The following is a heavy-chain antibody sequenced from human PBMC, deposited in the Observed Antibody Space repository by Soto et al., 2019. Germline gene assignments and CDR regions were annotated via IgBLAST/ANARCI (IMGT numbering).Heavy chain of an antibody. D-gene: IGHD2-21*01. CDR2: MNPNSGNT. Sequence: ASVKVSCKASGYTFTSYDINWMRQATGQGLEWMGWMNPNSGNTGYAQKFQGRVTMTRNTSISTAYMELSSLRSEDTAVYYCARGAGGEYDYYYYYYMDVWGKGTTVTVSS. CDR1: GYTFTSYD. V-gene: IGHV1-8*02. CDR3: ARGAGGEYDYYYYYYMDV. J-gene: IGHJ6*03.